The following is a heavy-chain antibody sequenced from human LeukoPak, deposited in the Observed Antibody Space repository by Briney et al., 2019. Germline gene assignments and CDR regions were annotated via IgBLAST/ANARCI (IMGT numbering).Heavy chain of an antibody. CDR2: ISSSSSYI. J-gene: IGHJ4*02. V-gene: IGHV3-21*01. CDR3: ARTHSIVVVPAALGY. Sequence: PGGSLRLSCAASGFTFSSYSMNWVRQAPGKGLEWVSSISSSSSYIYYADSVKGRFTSSRDNAKNSLYLQMNSLRAEDTAVYYCARTHSIVVVPAALGYWGQGTLVTVSS. CDR1: GFTFSSYS. D-gene: IGHD2-2*01.